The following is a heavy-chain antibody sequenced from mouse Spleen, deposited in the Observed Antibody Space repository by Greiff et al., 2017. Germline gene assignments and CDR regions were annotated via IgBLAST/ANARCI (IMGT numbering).Heavy chain of an antibody. J-gene: IGHJ2*01. CDR2: IDPENGDT. CDR3: NARPAYYGNYGHYFDY. CDR1: GFNITDYY. V-gene: IGHV14-4*02. Sequence: EVQLQQSGAELVRSGASVKLSCTASGFNITDYYMHWVKQRPEQGLEWIGWIDPENGDTEYAPKFQGKATMTADTSSNTAYLKLSSLTSEDTAVYYCNARPAYYGNYGHYFDYWGQGTTLTVSS. D-gene: IGHD2-10*01.